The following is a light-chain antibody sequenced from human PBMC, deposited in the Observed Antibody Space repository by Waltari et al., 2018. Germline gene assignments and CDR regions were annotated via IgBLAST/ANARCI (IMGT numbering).Light chain of an antibody. Sequence: DIVLTQSPGTLSLSPGDRAILSCRARQSVSKYLAWYQQKPGKAPRLLIYGASSRATGIPDRFSGSGSGTDFSLTISRLEPEDFAVYYCQHYVSLPATFGQGTKVEIE. CDR1: QSVSKY. CDR3: QHYVSLPAT. J-gene: IGKJ1*01. CDR2: GAS. V-gene: IGKV3-20*01.